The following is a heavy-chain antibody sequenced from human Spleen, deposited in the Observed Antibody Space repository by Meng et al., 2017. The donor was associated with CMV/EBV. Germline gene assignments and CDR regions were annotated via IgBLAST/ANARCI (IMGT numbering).Heavy chain of an antibody. CDR2: IRYGGSDK. J-gene: IGHJ4*02. D-gene: IGHD2-2*01. CDR3: AKVDGRTYACDH. Sequence: GGSLRLSCAASGFTFSSYGMHWVRQAPGKGLEWVEFIRYGGSDKYYADSVKGRFTISRDNSKNTLYLQMNSLRPEDTAVYHCAKVDGRTYACDHWGQGTLVTVSS. CDR1: GFTFSSYG. V-gene: IGHV3-30*02.